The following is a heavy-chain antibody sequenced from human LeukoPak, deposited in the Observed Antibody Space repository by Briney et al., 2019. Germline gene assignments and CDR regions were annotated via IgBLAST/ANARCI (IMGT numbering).Heavy chain of an antibody. J-gene: IGHJ4*02. D-gene: IGHD1-26*01. CDR1: GFTVSSNY. Sequence: PGGSLRLSCAASGFTVSSNYVSWVRQAPGKGLEWVSVIYSGGSTYYADSVKGRFTISRDNSENTLYLQMNSLRAEDTAVYYCARDPSYIVGASPFDYWGQGTLVTVSS. V-gene: IGHV3-66*02. CDR2: IYSGGST. CDR3: ARDPSYIVGASPFDY.